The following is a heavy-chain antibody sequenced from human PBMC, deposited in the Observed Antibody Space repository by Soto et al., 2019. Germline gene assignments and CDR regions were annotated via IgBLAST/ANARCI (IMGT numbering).Heavy chain of an antibody. J-gene: IGHJ5*02. D-gene: IGHD5-18*01. V-gene: IGHV4-4*02. CDR2: IYHSGST. CDR1: GGSISSYYW. Sequence: SETLSLTCGVSGGSISSYYWWSWVRQPPGRGLEWIGEIYHSGSTNYNPSLKSRVTISVDKSKDQFSLELTSVTAAYTAVYFCARDRPSEYTYGSSGWSDTWGQGTLVTVSS. CDR3: ARDRPSEYTYGSSGWSDT.